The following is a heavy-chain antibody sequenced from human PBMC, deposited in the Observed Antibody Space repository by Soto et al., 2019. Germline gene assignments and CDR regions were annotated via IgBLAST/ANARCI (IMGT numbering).Heavy chain of an antibody. CDR2: INPSGGGT. D-gene: IGHD6-25*01. CDR1: GYTFTSYY. Sequence: ASVKVSCKASGYTFTSYYMHWVRQAPGQGLEWMGIINPSGGGTSYAEKFQGRVTMTRDTSTSTIYMQLTSLRPEDTAVYSCATALPSPCSGFYYYYGMDVWGQGTTVIVSS. J-gene: IGHJ6*02. CDR3: ATALPSPCSGFYYYYGMDV. V-gene: IGHV1-46*01.